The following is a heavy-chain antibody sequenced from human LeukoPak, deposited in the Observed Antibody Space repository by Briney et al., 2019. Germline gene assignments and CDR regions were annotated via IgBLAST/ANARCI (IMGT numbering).Heavy chain of an antibody. CDR2: INTNTGNP. V-gene: IGHV7-4-1*02. J-gene: IGHJ4*02. CDR1: GCTFTSYA. D-gene: IGHD3-3*01. Sequence: GASVKVSCKASGCTFTSYAMNWVRQAPGQGLEWMGWINTNTGNPTYAQGFTGRFVFSLDTSVSTAYLQISSLKAEDTAVYYCARMYYDFWSGYPPFDYWGQETLVTVSS. CDR3: ARMYYDFWSGYPPFDY.